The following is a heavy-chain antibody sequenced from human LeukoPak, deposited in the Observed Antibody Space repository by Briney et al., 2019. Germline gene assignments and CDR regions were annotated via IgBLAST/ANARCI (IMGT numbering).Heavy chain of an antibody. D-gene: IGHD2-2*01. V-gene: IGHV3-30*02. CDR3: AKRQCTSSSCYPYYFDN. Sequence: PGRSLRLSCAASGFTFSSYAMHWVRQAPGKGLEWVAFIRFDGSNQYYADSVKGRFTISRDNSKNTVYVEMNSLRIEDTAVYYCAKRQCTSSSCYPYYFDNWGQGTLVTVSS. CDR2: IRFDGSNQ. CDR1: GFTFSSYA. J-gene: IGHJ4*02.